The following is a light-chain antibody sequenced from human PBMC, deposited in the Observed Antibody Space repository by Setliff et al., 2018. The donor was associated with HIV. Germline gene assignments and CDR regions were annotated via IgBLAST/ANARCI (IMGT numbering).Light chain of an antibody. J-gene: IGLJ1*01. CDR3: AAWDDSLSGFYV. CDR2: RNN. Sequence: QSVLTQPPSASGTPGQRVTISCSGSSSNIGSSYVYWYQQLPGTTPKLLIYRNNQRPSGVPDRFSGSKSGTPASLAISGLRSEDEADYYCAAWDDSLSGFYVFGTGTKVTVL. V-gene: IGLV1-47*01. CDR1: SSNIGSSY.